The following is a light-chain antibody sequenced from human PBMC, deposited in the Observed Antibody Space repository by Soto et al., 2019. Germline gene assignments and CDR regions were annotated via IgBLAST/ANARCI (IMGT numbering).Light chain of an antibody. CDR2: KVS. V-gene: IGKV2-30*02. J-gene: IGKJ1*01. Sequence: DVVMTQSPLSLPVTLGQPASISCRSSQSLIHSDGNTYLNWFQQRPGQSPRRLIYKVSDRDSGVPDSFSGSGSGTDFTLKISRVEAEDVGVYYCRQGTHWPWTFGKGTEVEIK. CDR1: QSLIHSDGNTY. CDR3: RQGTHWPWT.